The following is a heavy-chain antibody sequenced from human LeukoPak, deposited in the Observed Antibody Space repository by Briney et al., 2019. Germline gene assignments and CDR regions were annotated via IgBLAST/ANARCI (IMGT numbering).Heavy chain of an antibody. J-gene: IGHJ4*02. CDR2: ISGSGGST. D-gene: IGHD6-13*01. Sequence: GASLRLSCAASGCTFSSYAMSWVRQAPGKGLEWVSAISGSGGSTYYADSVKGRFTISRDNSKNTLYLQTNSLRAEDTALYYCATSRTRSSWIDYWGQGTLVTVSS. CDR3: ATSRTRSSWIDY. CDR1: GCTFSSYA. V-gene: IGHV3-23*01.